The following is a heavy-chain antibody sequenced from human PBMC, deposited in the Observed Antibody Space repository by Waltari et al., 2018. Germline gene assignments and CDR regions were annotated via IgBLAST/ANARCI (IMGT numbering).Heavy chain of an antibody. CDR1: GGSFSGYY. CDR3: ARGMVRGVIGY. CDR2: INHSGST. V-gene: IGHV4-34*01. Sequence: AGLLKPSETLSLTCAVYGGSFSGYYWSWIRQPPGKGLEWIGEINHSGSTNYNPSLKSRVTISVDTSKNQFSLKLSSVTAADTAVYYCARGMVRGVIGYWGQGTLVTVSS. D-gene: IGHD3-10*01. J-gene: IGHJ4*02.